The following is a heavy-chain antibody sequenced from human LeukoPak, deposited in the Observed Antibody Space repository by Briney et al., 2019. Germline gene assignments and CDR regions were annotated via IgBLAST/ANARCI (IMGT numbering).Heavy chain of an antibody. CDR1: GYNFANYR. CDR2: IYPDDSDT. J-gene: IGHJ3*02. Sequence: GESLKISCKGSGYNFANYRIGWVRQMPGKGLEWMGIIYPDDSDTRYSPSFQGQVTISVDKSINTAYLQWSSLKASDTAMYYCAGYGHNLGGAFDIWGRGTMVTVSS. D-gene: IGHD3-16*01. CDR3: AGYGHNLGGAFDI. V-gene: IGHV5-51*01.